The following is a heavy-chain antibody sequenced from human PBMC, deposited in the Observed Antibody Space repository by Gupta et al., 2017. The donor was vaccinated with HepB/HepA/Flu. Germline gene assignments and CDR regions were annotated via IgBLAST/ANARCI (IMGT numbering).Heavy chain of an antibody. Sequence: EVQLLGSGGGFAQPGGSLRLSCAASGFSFSSYAMSWVRQAPGKGLERVSTISGSGDDTYYAESVRGRFTISRDNSKNTLYLQVNSLRAEDTALYYCAKGTAVTGPYYFDYWGQGTLVTVSS. J-gene: IGHJ4*02. CDR3: AKGTAVTGPYYFDY. CDR1: GFSFSSYA. CDR2: ISGSGDDT. V-gene: IGHV3-23*01. D-gene: IGHD2-8*02.